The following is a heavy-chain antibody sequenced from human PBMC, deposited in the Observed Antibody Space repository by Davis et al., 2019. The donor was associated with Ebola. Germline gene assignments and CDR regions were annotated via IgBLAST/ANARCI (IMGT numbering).Heavy chain of an antibody. CDR1: GGSISSYY. Sequence: SETLSLTCTVSGGSISSYYWSWIRQPPGKGLEWIGYIYYSGSTNYNPSLKSRVTISVDTSKNQFSLKLSSVTAADTAVYYCARVSGYYDILTGYYPSPGMDVWGQGTTVTVSS. CDR2: IYYSGST. J-gene: IGHJ6*02. CDR3: ARVSGYYDILTGYYPSPGMDV. D-gene: IGHD3-9*01. V-gene: IGHV4-59*01.